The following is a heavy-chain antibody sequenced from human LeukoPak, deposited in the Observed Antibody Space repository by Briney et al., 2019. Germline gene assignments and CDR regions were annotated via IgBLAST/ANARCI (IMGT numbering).Heavy chain of an antibody. V-gene: IGHV1-2*02. CDR1: GYTFTGYY. J-gene: IGHJ5*02. Sequence: VASVKVSCKASGYTFTGYYMHWVRQAPGQGLEWMGWINPNSGGTNYEQKFQGRVIMTRDTSISTAYMELSRLRFADTAVYYCARHMTTANNWFDPWGQGTLVTVSS. D-gene: IGHD4-17*01. CDR3: ARHMTTANNWFDP. CDR2: INPNSGGT.